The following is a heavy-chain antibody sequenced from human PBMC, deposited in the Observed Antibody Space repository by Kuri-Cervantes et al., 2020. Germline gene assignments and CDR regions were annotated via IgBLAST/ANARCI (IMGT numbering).Heavy chain of an antibody. V-gene: IGHV3-53*05. CDR3: AKDPRIAAAVEPVW. D-gene: IGHD6-13*01. Sequence: GESLKISCAASGLTVSNTYMSWVRQAPGKGLEWVSAIYSDGSTHYADSVKGRFTISRDNSKNTLYLQMNSLRAEDTAVYYCAKDPRIAAAVEPVWWGQGTLVTVSS. J-gene: IGHJ4*02. CDR2: IYSDGST. CDR1: GLTVSNTY.